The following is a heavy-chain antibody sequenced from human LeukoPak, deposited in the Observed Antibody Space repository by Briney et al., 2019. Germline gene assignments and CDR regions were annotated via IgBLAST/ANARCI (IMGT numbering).Heavy chain of an antibody. CDR2: ISDSSSLT. V-gene: IGHV3-48*02. CDR1: GFTFSSFG. CDR3: AKVIRGGYGMDV. D-gene: IGHD3-10*01. J-gene: IGHJ6*02. Sequence: GGSLRLSCAASGFTFSSFGMNWVRQAPGKGMEWVSYISDSSSLTYYADSVKGRFTISRDNAKNSLSLQLNSLRDEDTAVYFCAKVIRGGYGMDVWGQGTTVAVSS.